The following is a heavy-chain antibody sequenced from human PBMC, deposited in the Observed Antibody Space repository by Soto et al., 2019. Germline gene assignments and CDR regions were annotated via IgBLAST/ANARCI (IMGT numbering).Heavy chain of an antibody. J-gene: IGHJ4*02. V-gene: IGHV1-69*13. Sequence: GASVKVSCKASGGTFSSYAISWVRQAPGQGLEWMGGIIPIFGTANYAQKFQGRVTITADESTSTAYMELSSLRSEDTAVYYCARGPSTLYSSSSVLDYWGQGTLVTVSS. D-gene: IGHD6-6*01. CDR3: ARGPSTLYSSSSVLDY. CDR2: IIPIFGTA. CDR1: GGTFSSYA.